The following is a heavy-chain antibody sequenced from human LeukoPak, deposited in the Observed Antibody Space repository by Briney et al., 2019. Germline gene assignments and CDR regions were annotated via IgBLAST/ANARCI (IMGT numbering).Heavy chain of an antibody. CDR1: GYTLTELS. CDR3: ARGGEGDYYYYMDV. J-gene: IGHJ6*03. Sequence: ASVKVSCKVSGYTLTELSMHWVRQAPGKGLEWMGGFDPEDGETIYAQKFRGRVTITADESTSTAYMELSSLRSEDTAVYYCARGGEGDYYYYMDVWGKGTTVTISS. CDR2: FDPEDGET. V-gene: IGHV1-24*01. D-gene: IGHD3-10*01.